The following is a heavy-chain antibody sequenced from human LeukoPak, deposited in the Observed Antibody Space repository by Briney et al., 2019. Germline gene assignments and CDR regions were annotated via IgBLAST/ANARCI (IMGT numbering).Heavy chain of an antibody. J-gene: IGHJ4*02. CDR2: INKDGSEG. CDR3: TRIVYDCIIGGDY. V-gene: IGHV3-7*01. Sequence: SGGSLRLSCAASGFSFGNFWMSWVRQAPGKGLEWVAGINKDGSEGYYVNSVKGRFTISRDNARNSLYLQINSLSAEDTAVYYLTRIVYDCIIGGDYWGQGALITVSS. D-gene: IGHD3-16*01. CDR1: GFSFGNFW.